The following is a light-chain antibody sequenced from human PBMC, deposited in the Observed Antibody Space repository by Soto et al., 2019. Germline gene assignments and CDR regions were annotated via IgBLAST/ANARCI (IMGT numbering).Light chain of an antibody. J-gene: IGKJ1*01. CDR3: QQYNNWPQP. Sequence: IVLTQSPATLSVSPGERATLSCRASQRVSSNLAWYQQKPGQAPRPLIYGASTRATGIPARFSGSGSGTEFTLTISSLQSEDFAVYSCQQYNNWPQPFSQGTKVDIK. CDR1: QRVSSN. V-gene: IGKV3-15*01. CDR2: GAS.